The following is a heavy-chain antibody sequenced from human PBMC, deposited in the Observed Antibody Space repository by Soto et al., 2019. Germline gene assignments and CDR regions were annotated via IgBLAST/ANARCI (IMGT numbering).Heavy chain of an antibody. V-gene: IGHV3-30-3*01. CDR3: ARGESSPEYSTSSGHYGMDV. Sequence: PGGSLRLSCAASGFTFSSYAMHWVRQAPGKGLEWVAVISYNGSNKYYADSVKGRFTISRDNSKNTLYLQMNSLRAEDTAVYYCARGESSPEYSTSSGHYGMDVWGQGPTVTVSS. D-gene: IGHD6-6*01. CDR2: ISYNGSNK. CDR1: GFTFSSYA. J-gene: IGHJ6*02.